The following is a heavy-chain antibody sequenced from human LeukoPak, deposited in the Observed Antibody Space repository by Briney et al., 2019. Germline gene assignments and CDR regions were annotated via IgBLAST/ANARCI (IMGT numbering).Heavy chain of an antibody. CDR1: GGSISSGGYY. D-gene: IGHD5-18*01. CDR2: IYYSGST. V-gene: IGHV4-31*03. Sequence: SQTLSPTCTVSGGSISSGGYYWSWIRQHPGKGLEWIGYIYYSGSTYYNPSLKSRVTISVDTSKNQFSLKLSSVTAADTAVYYCARQAIQLWFDYWGQGTLVTVSS. CDR3: ARQAIQLWFDY. J-gene: IGHJ5*01.